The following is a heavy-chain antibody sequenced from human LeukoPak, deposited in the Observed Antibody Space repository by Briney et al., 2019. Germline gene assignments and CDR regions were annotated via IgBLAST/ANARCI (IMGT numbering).Heavy chain of an antibody. J-gene: IGHJ3*02. CDR1: SGSISSNYYY. Sequence: PSETLSLTCSVSSGSISSNYYYWGWIRQPPGKGLEWIGSIYYTGTTYYNPSFKSRVTISVDTSKNQFSLKMSSVTAGDTAVYYCARHSKDMVRGALDTFDIWGQGTMVTVSS. D-gene: IGHD3-10*01. CDR3: ARHSKDMVRGALDTFDI. CDR2: IYYTGTT. V-gene: IGHV4-39*01.